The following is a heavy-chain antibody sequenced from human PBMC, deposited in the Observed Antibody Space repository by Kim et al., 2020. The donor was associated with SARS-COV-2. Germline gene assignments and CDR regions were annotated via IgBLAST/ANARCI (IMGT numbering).Heavy chain of an antibody. J-gene: IGHJ6*01. CDR2: ITGSGGSK. D-gene: IGHD3-22*01. V-gene: IGHV3-23*01. CDR1: GFTFSSYA. CDR3: AKRRDSTVFSGGYYFYY. Sequence: GGSLRLSCAASGFTFSSYAMSWVRQAPGKGLEWVSVITGSGGSKYYVDSVRGRFTVSRDNSKSTLYLQMNSLRAEDTAVYYCAKRRDSTVFSGGYYFYY.